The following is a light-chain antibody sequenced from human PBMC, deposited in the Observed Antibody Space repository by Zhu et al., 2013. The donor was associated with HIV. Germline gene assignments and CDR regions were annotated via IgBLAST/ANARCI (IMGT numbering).Light chain of an antibody. V-gene: IGKV3-20*01. CDR1: QSVSSDF. Sequence: EIVLTQSPDTLSLSPGERATLSCRASQSVSSDFLAWYHQKPGQAPRLLIFAASGRATGIPDRFSGSGSGTEFTLTISRLEPEDFGVYYCQQHSSSSYTFGQGTKVDIK. CDR3: QQHSSSSYT. J-gene: IGKJ2*01. CDR2: AAS.